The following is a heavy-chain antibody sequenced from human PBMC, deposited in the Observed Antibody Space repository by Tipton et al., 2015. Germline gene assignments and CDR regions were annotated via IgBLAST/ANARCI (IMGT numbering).Heavy chain of an antibody. Sequence: TLSLTCTVSGGSISSYYWSWIRQPPGKGLEWIGYMYNSGSTNYNPSLKSLFTISVDTSKNQFSLKLDSVTAADTAVYYCARVGSSSSWYPFDYWGQGILVTVSS. CDR1: GGSISSYY. CDR3: ARVGSSSSWYPFDY. CDR2: MYNSGST. J-gene: IGHJ4*02. V-gene: IGHV4-59*01. D-gene: IGHD6-13*01.